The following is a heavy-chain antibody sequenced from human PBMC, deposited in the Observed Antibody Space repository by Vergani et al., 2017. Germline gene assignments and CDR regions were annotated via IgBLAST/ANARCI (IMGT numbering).Heavy chain of an antibody. CDR2: INHSGST. J-gene: IGHJ6*02. CDR1: GGSFSGYY. Sequence: QVQLQQWGAGLLKPSETLSLTCAVYGGSFSGYYWSWIRQPPGKGLEWIGEINHSGSTNYNTSLKTRVNISVDTSKNQFSLKLSSVTAAETAVYYCARRPYYYDSSGYSKYYYYGMDVWGQGTTVTVSS. D-gene: IGHD3-22*01. CDR3: ARRPYYYDSSGYSKYYYYGMDV. V-gene: IGHV4-34*01.